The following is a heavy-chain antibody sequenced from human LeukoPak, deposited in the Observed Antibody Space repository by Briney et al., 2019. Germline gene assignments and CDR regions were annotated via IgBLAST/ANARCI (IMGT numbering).Heavy chain of an antibody. V-gene: IGHV3-23*01. CDR1: GFNFVNHA. Sequence: GGSLRLSCAASGFNFVNHAMSWVSQTPGKGLEWVSAISGGGDITYYADSVRGRFTISRDNSKDTLFLQMHSLRPGDTAVYYCVREDTPATANYWGQGTLVTISS. CDR3: VREDTPATANY. CDR2: ISGGGDIT. J-gene: IGHJ4*02. D-gene: IGHD2-21*02.